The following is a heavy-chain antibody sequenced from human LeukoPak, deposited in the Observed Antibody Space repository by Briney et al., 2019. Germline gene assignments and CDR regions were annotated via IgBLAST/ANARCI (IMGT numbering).Heavy chain of an antibody. D-gene: IGHD3-10*01. V-gene: IGHV3-23*01. CDR1: GFTFSSYA. Sequence: GGSLRLSCAASGFTFSSYAMSWVRQAPGKGLEWVSAISGSGGSTYYADSVKGRFTISRDNSKNTLYLQMNSPRAEDTAVYYCAKDRRRGFGDPGDYWGQGTLVTVSS. CDR2: ISGSGGST. J-gene: IGHJ4*02. CDR3: AKDRRRGFGDPGDY.